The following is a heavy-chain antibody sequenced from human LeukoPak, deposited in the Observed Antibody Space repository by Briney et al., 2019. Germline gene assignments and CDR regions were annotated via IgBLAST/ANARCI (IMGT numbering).Heavy chain of an antibody. D-gene: IGHD2-2*01. CDR3: AREGCSTSRLAYYFDY. CDR1: GFTFSSYA. V-gene: IGHV3-64*01. J-gene: IGHJ4*02. Sequence: GGSLRLSCAASGFTFSSYAMHWVRQAPGKGLEYVSAISSNGGSTYYANSVKGRFTISRDNSKNTLYLQMGSLRAEDMAVYYCAREGCSTSRLAYYFDYWGQGTLVTVSS. CDR2: ISSNGGST.